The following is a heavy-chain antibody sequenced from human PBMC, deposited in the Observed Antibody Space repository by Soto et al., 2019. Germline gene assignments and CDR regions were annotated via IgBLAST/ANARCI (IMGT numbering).Heavy chain of an antibody. CDR3: ARGLFGGSRVGYYYYGMDV. V-gene: IGHV6-1*01. J-gene: IGHJ6*02. CDR1: GEGVASNSAP. CDR2: TYYRSKSYN. D-gene: IGHD3-3*01. Sequence: SQSLSLTFTISGEGVASNSAPWVWIRQTPSRGLEWLGRTYYRSKSYNDYAVSVKSRITINPDTTKNQFFLQRNSVTAADTAVYYCARGLFGGSRVGYYYYGMDVWGQGTTVPVSS.